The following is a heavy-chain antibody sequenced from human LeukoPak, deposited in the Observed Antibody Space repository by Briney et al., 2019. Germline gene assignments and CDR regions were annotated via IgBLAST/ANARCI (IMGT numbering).Heavy chain of an antibody. V-gene: IGHV3-30*02. J-gene: IGHJ4*02. Sequence: PGGSLRLSCAASGFTFSSYGMHWVRQAPGKGLEWVAYIQYDGGNKRYADSVKGRFTISRDNSKNTLYLQMNSLRAEDTAVYYCARADTYSSGWTDYYFDYWGQGTLVTVSS. CDR3: ARADTYSSGWTDYYFDY. D-gene: IGHD6-19*01. CDR2: IQYDGGNK. CDR1: GFTFSSYG.